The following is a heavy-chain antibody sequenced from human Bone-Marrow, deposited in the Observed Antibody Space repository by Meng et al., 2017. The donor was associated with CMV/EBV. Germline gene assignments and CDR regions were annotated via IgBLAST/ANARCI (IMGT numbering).Heavy chain of an antibody. V-gene: IGHV3-33*06. CDR3: AKDRGNSSPYGMDV. CDR2: IWYDGNNK. CDR1: GFTFKNFG. J-gene: IGHJ6*02. D-gene: IGHD6-6*01. Sequence: GGSLRLACAASGFTFKNFGMHWVRQAPGKGLEWVAVIWYDGNNKYFVDSVKGRFTISRDNSNNTLYLQMNSLRAEDTAVYYCAKDRGNSSPYGMDVWGQGTTVTVSS.